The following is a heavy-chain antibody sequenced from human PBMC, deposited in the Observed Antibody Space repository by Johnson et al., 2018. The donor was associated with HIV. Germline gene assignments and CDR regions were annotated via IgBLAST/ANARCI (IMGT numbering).Heavy chain of an antibody. CDR3: AKASSGWYTAFDI. D-gene: IGHD6-19*01. J-gene: IGHJ3*02. CDR1: GFTFSTYG. Sequence: VQLVESGGGLVQPGGSLRLSCAASGFTFSTYGMHWVRQAPGKGLEWVAVMWYDGSNKYYADSVKGRFTTSRDNSKNTLYLQMNSLRAEDTAVYYCAKASSGWYTAFDIWGQGTMVTVSS. V-gene: IGHV3-30*02. CDR2: MWYDGSNK.